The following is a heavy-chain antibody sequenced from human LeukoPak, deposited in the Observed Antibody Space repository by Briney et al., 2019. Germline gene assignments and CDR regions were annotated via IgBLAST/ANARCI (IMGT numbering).Heavy chain of an antibody. CDR2: INQDGSEK. Sequence: GGSLRLSCAASGFTFSSYWVTWVRQAPGKGLGWVANINQDGSEKYYVDSVKGRFTISRDNAKNSLSLQMNSLTVEDTAVYYCARVLTGIAAAGTGAFDVWGQGTTVTVSS. CDR1: GFTFSSYW. V-gene: IGHV3-7*05. D-gene: IGHD6-13*01. CDR3: ARVLTGIAAAGTGAFDV. J-gene: IGHJ3*01.